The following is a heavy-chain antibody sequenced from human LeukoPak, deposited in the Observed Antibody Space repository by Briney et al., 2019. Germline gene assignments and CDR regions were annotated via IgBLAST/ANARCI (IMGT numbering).Heavy chain of an antibody. CDR3: ARVGQYYDFWSGYNDYYYMDV. CDR2: INHSGST. Sequence: SETLSLTCAVYGGSFSGYYWSWLRQPPGKGLEWIGEINHSGSTNYNPSLKSRVTISVDTSKNQFSLKLSSVTAADTAVYYCARVGQYYDFWSGYNDYYYMDVWGKGTTVTVSS. CDR1: GGSFSGYY. V-gene: IGHV4-34*01. D-gene: IGHD3-3*01. J-gene: IGHJ6*03.